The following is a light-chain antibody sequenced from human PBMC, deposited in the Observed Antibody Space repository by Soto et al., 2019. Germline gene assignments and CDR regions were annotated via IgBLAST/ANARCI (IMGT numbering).Light chain of an antibody. J-gene: IGKJ1*01. CDR1: QSVSSNS. Sequence: EIVLTQSPGTLSLSPGERATLSYRASQSVSSNSLVWYQQKPGQAPRLLIYGSSSRATGIPDRFSGSGSGTHFTLTISRLEPEDLAVYYCQQYGSSPRTFGQGTRVEIK. V-gene: IGKV3-20*01. CDR2: GSS. CDR3: QQYGSSPRT.